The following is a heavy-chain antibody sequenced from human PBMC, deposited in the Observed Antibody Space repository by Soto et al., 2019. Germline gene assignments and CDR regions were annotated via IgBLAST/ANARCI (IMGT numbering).Heavy chain of an antibody. D-gene: IGHD1-1*01. CDR3: AILKGLEPPYYYYGMDV. CDR2: ISSSGSTI. Sequence: PGGSLRLSCAASGFTFSSYEMNWVRQAPGKELEWVSYISSSGSTIYYADSVKGRFTISRDNAKNSLYLQMNSLRAEDTAVYYCAILKGLEPPYYYYGMDVRGQGTMVTVSS. V-gene: IGHV3-48*03. CDR1: GFTFSSYE. J-gene: IGHJ6*02.